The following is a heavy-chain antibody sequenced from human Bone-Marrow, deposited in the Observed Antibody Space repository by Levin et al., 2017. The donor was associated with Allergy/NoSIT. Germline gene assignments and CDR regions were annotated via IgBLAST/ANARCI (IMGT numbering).Heavy chain of an antibody. V-gene: IGHV3-9*01. CDR1: GFTFDDYA. CDR3: VKGGAVVALYNCFDS. CDR2: ITWNSGKS. J-gene: IGHJ5*01. D-gene: IGHD2-15*01. Sequence: GGSLRLSCAASGFTFDDYAMYWVRQAPGKGLEWVSGITWNSGKSDYRDSVKGRFTISRDNAKNSLYLQMDSLGAEDTAFYYCVKGGAVVALYNCFDSWGQGTLVTVSS.